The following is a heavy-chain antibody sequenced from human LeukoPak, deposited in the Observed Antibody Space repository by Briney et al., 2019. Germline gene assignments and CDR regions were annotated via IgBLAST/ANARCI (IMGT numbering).Heavy chain of an antibody. D-gene: IGHD4-11*01. CDR1: GFTFRSYW. V-gene: IGHV3-7*01. CDR2: IKQDGSEE. Sequence: PGGSLRLSCAASGFTFRSYWMGWVRQAPGKGLEGVANIKQDGSEEVYVDSVKGRFTISRDNAMNSLYLEMNSLRAEDAAVYYCTRAYSDHSNYFDHWGQGTLVTVSS. CDR3: TRAYSDHSNYFDH. J-gene: IGHJ4*02.